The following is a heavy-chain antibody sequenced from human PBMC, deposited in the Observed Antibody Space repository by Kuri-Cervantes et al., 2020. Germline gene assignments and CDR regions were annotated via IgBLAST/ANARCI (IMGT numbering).Heavy chain of an antibody. V-gene: IGHV4-59*02. CDR3: ARCGYSYGYYYYYYYYMDV. CDR1: GASVSNYY. J-gene: IGHJ6*03. CDR2: ISNSGSS. Sequence: ESLKISCTVSGASVSNYYWTWIRQPPGKGLEWIGYISNSGSSNYNPSLKSRVTISVDTSKNQFSLKLSSVTAADTAVYYCARCGYSYGYYYYYYYYMDVWGKGTTVTVSS. D-gene: IGHD5-18*01.